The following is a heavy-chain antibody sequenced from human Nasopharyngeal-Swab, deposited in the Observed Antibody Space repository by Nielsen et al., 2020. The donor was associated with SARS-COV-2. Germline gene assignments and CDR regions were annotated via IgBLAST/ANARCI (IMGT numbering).Heavy chain of an antibody. D-gene: IGHD3-9*01. J-gene: IGHJ4*02. V-gene: IGHV1-18*01. CDR2: ISTNNGAT. CDR1: GYTFTSYG. Sequence: ASVKVSCKASGYTFTSYGINWVRQAPGQGLEWMGWISTNNGATNYAQKLQGRVTMATDTSTSTAYIDLRSLRSDDTAVYYCARDSMTSGYAADFWGQGTLVTVSS. CDR3: ARDSMTSGYAADF.